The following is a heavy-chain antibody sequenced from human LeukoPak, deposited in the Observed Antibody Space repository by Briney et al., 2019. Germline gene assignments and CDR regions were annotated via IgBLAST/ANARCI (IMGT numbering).Heavy chain of an antibody. D-gene: IGHD6-13*01. V-gene: IGHV3-30-3*01. J-gene: IGHJ4*02. CDR2: ISYDGSNK. Sequence: GRSLRLSCAASGFTFSSYAMHWVRQAPGKGLEWVAVISYDGSNKYYADSVKGRFTISRDNSKNTLYLQMNSLRAEVTAVYYCAREIAAAGDYWGQGTLVTVSS. CDR1: GFTFSSYA. CDR3: AREIAAAGDY.